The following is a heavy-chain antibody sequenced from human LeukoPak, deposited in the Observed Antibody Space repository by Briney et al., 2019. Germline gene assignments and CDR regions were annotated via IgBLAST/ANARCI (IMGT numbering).Heavy chain of an antibody. J-gene: IGHJ5*02. V-gene: IGHV3-21*03. CDR2: ISSSSSCI. CDR1: GFTFSSYS. CDR3: TTLPSSWYNWFDP. Sequence: GGSLRLSCAASGFTFSSYSMNWVRHAPGKGLEWVSSISSSSSCIYYADSVKGRFTISRDNSKNTLYLQMNSLKTEDTAVYYCTTLPSSWYNWFDPWGQGTLVTVSS. D-gene: IGHD6-13*01.